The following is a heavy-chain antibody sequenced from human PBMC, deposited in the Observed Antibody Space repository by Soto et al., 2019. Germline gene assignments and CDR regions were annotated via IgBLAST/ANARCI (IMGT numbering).Heavy chain of an antibody. Sequence: SVKVSCKASGGTISSYAISWVRQAPGQGLEWMGGIIPIFCTANYAQKFQGRVTITADESTSTAYMELSSLRSEDTAVFYCARAQGCGGDCFAAFDIWGQGTMVTVSS. CDR2: IIPIFCTA. CDR1: GGTISSYA. D-gene: IGHD2-21*02. CDR3: ARAQGCGGDCFAAFDI. V-gene: IGHV1-69*01. J-gene: IGHJ3*02.